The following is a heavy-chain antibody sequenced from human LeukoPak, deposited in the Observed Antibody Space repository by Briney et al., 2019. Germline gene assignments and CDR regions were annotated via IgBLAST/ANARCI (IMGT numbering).Heavy chain of an antibody. CDR1: GYTFTTYY. V-gene: IGHV1-46*01. CDR3: ARVYLAAAPGYGY. Sequence: ASVKVSCKASGYTFTTYYMHWVRQAPGQGLEWMGLINPSGGSTSYAQKFQGRVTMTRDTSTSTVYMELSSLRSEDTAVYYCARVYLAAAPGYGYWGQGTLVTVSS. J-gene: IGHJ4*02. D-gene: IGHD6-13*01. CDR2: INPSGGST.